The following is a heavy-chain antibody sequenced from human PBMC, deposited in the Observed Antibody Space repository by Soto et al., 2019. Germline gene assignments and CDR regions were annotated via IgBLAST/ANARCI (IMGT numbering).Heavy chain of an antibody. CDR2: IYYSGST. Sequence: SETLSLTCTVSGGSISSYYWSWIRQPPGKGLEWIGYIYYSGSTNYNPSLKSRVTISVDTSKNQFSLKLSSVTAADTAVYYCASLSIDCTNGVCYNWFDPWGQGTLVTVSS. CDR1: GGSISSYY. V-gene: IGHV4-59*01. CDR3: ASLSIDCTNGVCYNWFDP. J-gene: IGHJ5*02. D-gene: IGHD2-8*01.